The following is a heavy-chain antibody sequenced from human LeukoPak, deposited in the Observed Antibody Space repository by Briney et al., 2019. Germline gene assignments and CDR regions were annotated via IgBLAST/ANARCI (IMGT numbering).Heavy chain of an antibody. J-gene: IGHJ3*02. CDR1: GGTFSSYA. CDR3: AGEPHSGSYDAFDI. D-gene: IGHD1-26*01. V-gene: IGHV1-69*13. Sequence: SVKVSCKASGGTFSSYAINWVRQAPGQGLEWMGGIIPMFGTANYAQKFQGRVTITADESTSTAYMELSSLRSEDTAVYYCAGEPHSGSYDAFDIWGRGTMVTVSS. CDR2: IIPMFGTA.